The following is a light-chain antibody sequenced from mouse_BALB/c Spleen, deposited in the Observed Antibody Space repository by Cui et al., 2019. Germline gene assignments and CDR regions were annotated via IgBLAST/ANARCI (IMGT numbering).Light chain of an antibody. CDR2: STS. CDR3: HQWSSYPWT. J-gene: IGKJ1*01. V-gene: IGKV4-80*01. Sequence: QIVLTQSPAIISASRGEEITLTCSASSGVSYMHWYHQKSGTSPKLLIYSTSNLASGVPSRFSGSGSGTFYSLTISSVEAEDAADYYCHQWSSYPWTFGGGTKLEIK. CDR1: SGVSY.